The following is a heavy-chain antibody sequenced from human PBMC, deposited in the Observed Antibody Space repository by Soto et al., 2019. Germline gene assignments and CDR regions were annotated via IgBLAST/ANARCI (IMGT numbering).Heavy chain of an antibody. CDR1: GFTFSSYG. V-gene: IGHV3-30*18. J-gene: IGHJ6*02. CDR3: AKDIEEVVYYYGMDV. Sequence: QAQLVESGGGVVQPGKSLRLSCAASGFTFSSYGMHWVRQAPGKGLEWVALISYDGNNKYYGDSVKGRFTIFRDNSKNTLFLQMNSLRAEDTAVYFCAKDIEEVVYYYGMDVWGHGTTVTVSS. D-gene: IGHD1-26*01. CDR2: ISYDGNNK.